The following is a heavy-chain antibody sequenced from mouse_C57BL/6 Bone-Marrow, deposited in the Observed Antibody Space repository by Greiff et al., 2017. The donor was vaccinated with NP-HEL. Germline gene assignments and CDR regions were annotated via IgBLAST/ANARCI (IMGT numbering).Heavy chain of an antibody. CDR3: ASRKVWWGYYAMDY. V-gene: IGHV1-22*01. J-gene: IGHJ4*01. CDR1: GYTFTDYN. D-gene: IGHD1-1*02. Sequence: VQLQQSGPELVKPGAPVKMSCKASGYTFTDYNMHWVKQSHGKSLEWIGYINPNNGGTSYNQKFKGKATLTVNKSSSTAYMELRSLTSEDSAVYYCASRKVWWGYYAMDYWGQGTSVTVSS. CDR2: INPNNGGT.